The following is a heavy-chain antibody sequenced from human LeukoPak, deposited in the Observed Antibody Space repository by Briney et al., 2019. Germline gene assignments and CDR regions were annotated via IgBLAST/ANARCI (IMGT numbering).Heavy chain of an antibody. CDR1: GFTFSSYA. CDR2: ISSSSSYI. Sequence: GGSLRLSCAASGFTFSSYAMSWVRQAPGKGLEWVSSISSSSSYIYYADSVKGRFTISRDNAKNSLYLQMNSLRAEDTAVYYCARPRYCTNGVCYIDYYYYMDVWGKGTTVTVSS. D-gene: IGHD2-8*01. CDR3: ARPRYCTNGVCYIDYYYYMDV. V-gene: IGHV3-21*01. J-gene: IGHJ6*03.